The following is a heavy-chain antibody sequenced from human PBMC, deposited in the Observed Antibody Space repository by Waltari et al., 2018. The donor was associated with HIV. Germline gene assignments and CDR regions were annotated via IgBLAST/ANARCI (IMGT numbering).Heavy chain of an antibody. CDR2: IYYSGIT. CDR1: GGSISTSGYY. V-gene: IGHV4-39*01. J-gene: IGHJ3*02. D-gene: IGHD2-15*01. CDR3: ARRPYCSSASFYPSYARGAFDI. Sequence: QLQLQQSGPGLVKPSETLSLICTVSGGSISTSGYYWGWIRQPPGKGLEWIGSIYYSGITYYNPSLKGRLTISADTSRNHFSLWLSSVTAADTAVYYCARRPYCSSASFYPSYARGAFDIWGQGTMVTVSS.